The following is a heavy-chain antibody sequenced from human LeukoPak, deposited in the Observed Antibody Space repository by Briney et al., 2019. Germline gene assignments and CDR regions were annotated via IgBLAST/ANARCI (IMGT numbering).Heavy chain of an antibody. D-gene: IGHD3-10*01. CDR2: MYYSGST. V-gene: IGHV4-59*01. Sequence: PSESLSLTCTVSGGSISSFYWSWIRQPPGKGLEWIGYMYYSGSTNSNPSLKSRVTISVDTSKNQLSLKLNSVTAADTAVYYCAREVMVRGVSAFDIWGQGAMVTVSS. CDR3: AREVMVRGVSAFDI. CDR1: GGSISSFY. J-gene: IGHJ3*02.